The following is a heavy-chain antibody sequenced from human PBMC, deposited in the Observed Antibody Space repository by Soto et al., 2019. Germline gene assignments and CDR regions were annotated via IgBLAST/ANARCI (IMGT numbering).Heavy chain of an antibody. CDR3: TTDSTNFDFWSGYTPYYYYMDV. J-gene: IGHJ6*03. CDR1: GFTFSNAW. Sequence: GSLRLSCAASGFTFSNAWMSWVRQAPGKGLEWVGRIKSKTDGGTTDYAAPVKGRFTISRDDSKNTLYLQMNSLKTEDTAVYYCTTDSTNFDFWSGYTPYYYYMDVWGKGTTVTVSS. D-gene: IGHD3-3*01. CDR2: IKSKTDGGTT. V-gene: IGHV3-15*01.